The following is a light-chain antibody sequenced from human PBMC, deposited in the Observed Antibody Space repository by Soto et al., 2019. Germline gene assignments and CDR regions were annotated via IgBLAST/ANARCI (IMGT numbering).Light chain of an antibody. J-gene: IGKJ1*01. V-gene: IGKV3-11*01. CDR2: DAS. CDR3: QQYNTFPRT. Sequence: EVVFTHSPATLSLSPGDRARLSCRASHSVSSYLAWYQQKPGQAPRLLIYDASNRATGIPDRFSGSGSGTDFTLTISRLEPEDFAVYYCQQYNTFPRTFGQGTKVDIK. CDR1: HSVSSY.